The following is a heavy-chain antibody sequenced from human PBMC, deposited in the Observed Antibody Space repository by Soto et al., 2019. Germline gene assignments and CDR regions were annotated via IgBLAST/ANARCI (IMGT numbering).Heavy chain of an antibody. Sequence: QVQLVQSGAEVKKPGSSVKVSCKASGGTFSSYTISWVRQAPGQGLEWMGRIIPILGIANYAQKFQGRVTITADKSTSTAYMELSSLRSEDTAVYYCARNLAAAGPTWFDPWGQGTLVTVSS. CDR3: ARNLAAAGPTWFDP. V-gene: IGHV1-69*02. CDR1: GGTFSSYT. CDR2: IIPILGIA. J-gene: IGHJ5*02. D-gene: IGHD6-13*01.